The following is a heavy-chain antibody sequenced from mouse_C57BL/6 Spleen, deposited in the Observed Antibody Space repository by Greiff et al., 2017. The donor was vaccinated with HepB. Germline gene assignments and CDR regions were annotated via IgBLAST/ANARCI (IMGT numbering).Heavy chain of an antibody. J-gene: IGHJ3*01. CDR2: ISSGSGTI. V-gene: IGHV5-17*01. Sequence: EVKLVESGGGLVKPGGSLKLSCAVSGFTFSDYGMHWVRQAPEKGLEWVAYISSGSGTIYYADTVKGRFTISRDNAKNTLFLQMTSLRSEDTAMYYCARPYYGSTAWFAYWGQGTLVTVSA. CDR1: GFTFSDYG. CDR3: ARPYYGSTAWFAY. D-gene: IGHD1-1*01.